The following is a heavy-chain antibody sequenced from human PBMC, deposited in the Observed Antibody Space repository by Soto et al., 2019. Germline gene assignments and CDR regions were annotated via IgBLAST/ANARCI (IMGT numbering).Heavy chain of an antibody. D-gene: IGHD3-22*01. J-gene: IGHJ6*02. CDR2: IYYSGST. CDR3: ARDYYDKYYYGMDV. Sequence: SETLSLTCTVSGGSISSYYWSWIRQPPGKGLEWIGYIYYSGSTNYNPSLKSRVTISVDTSKNQFSLKLSSVTAADTAVYYCARDYYDKYYYGMDVWGQGTTVTVSS. CDR1: GGSISSYY. V-gene: IGHV4-59*01.